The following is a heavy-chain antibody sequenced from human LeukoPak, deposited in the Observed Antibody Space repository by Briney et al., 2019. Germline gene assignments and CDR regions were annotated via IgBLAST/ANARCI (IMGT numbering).Heavy chain of an antibody. V-gene: IGHV3-30-3*01. J-gene: IGHJ5*02. Sequence: GGSLRLSCAASGFTFSSYAMHWVRQAPGKGLEWVAVISYDGSNKYYADSVKGRFTISRDNSKNTLYLQMNSLRAEDTAVYYCARDVAAAGTAWGQGTLVTVSS. CDR3: ARDVAAAGTA. CDR2: ISYDGSNK. CDR1: GFTFSSYA. D-gene: IGHD6-13*01.